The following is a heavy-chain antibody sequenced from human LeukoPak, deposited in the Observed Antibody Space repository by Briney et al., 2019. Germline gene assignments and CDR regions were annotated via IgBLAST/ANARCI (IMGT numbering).Heavy chain of an antibody. CDR1: GYSISKNNW. V-gene: IGHV4-4*02. J-gene: IGHJ4*02. CDR2: INHSGST. D-gene: IGHD6-19*01. CDR3: ARESVAGKDY. Sequence: SETLSLTCAVSGYSISKNNWWGWIRQPPGKGLEWIGEINHSGSTNYNPSLKSRVTISVDTSKNQFSLKLSSVTAADTAVYYCARESVAGKDYWGQGTLVTVSS.